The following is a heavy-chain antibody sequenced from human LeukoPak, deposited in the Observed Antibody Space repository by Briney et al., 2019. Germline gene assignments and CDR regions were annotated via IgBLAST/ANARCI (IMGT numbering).Heavy chain of an antibody. Sequence: GASVKVSCKASGGTFSSYTISWVRQAPGQGLEWMGRIIPILGIANYAQKFRGRVTITADKSTSTAYMELSSLRSEDTAVYYCARDPDNPGATSPYYYYYYMDVWGKGTTVTVSS. CDR2: IIPILGIA. J-gene: IGHJ6*03. CDR3: ARDPDNPGATSPYYYYYYMDV. CDR1: GGTFSSYT. D-gene: IGHD1-26*01. V-gene: IGHV1-69*04.